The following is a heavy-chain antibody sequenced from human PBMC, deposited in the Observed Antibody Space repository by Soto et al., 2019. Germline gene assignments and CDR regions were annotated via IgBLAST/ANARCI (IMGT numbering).Heavy chain of an antibody. CDR2: ISNDGSNK. CDR1: GFTFSSYG. V-gene: IGHV3-30*18. D-gene: IGHD1-26*01. CDR3: SNGWESFDY. Sequence: QVQLVESGGGVVQPGRSLRLSCGASGFTFSSYGMHWVRQAPGKGLEWVAVISNDGSNKHYADSVKGRFTISRDNSKNTLYLQMNSLRAEDTAGYHWSNGWESFDYWGQGTLVIVSS. J-gene: IGHJ4*02.